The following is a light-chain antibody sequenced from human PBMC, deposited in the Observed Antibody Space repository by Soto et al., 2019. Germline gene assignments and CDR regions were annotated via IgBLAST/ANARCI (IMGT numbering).Light chain of an antibody. CDR2: DNN. Sequence: QSVLTQPPSVSAATGQTVTISCSGNTSNIGTNYVSWYQQLPRTAPRLLIYDNNKRPSVIPDRFSGSKSGTSATLGITGLQTGDEALYSCATWDTSLRSVVFGGGTQLTVL. J-gene: IGLJ2*01. CDR1: TSNIGTNY. V-gene: IGLV1-51*01. CDR3: ATWDTSLRSVV.